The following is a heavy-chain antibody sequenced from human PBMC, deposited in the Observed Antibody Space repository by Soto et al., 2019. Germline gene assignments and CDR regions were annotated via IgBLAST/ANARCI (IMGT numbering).Heavy chain of an antibody. D-gene: IGHD3-16*01. CDR3: AKDHAWITPFGAHYGMDV. J-gene: IGHJ6*04. Sequence: QVQLVESGGGVVQPGRSLRLSCAASGFTFSSYGMHWVRQAPGKGLEWVAVISYDGSNKYYADSVKGRFTISRDNSKNTLYLQMNSLRAEDTAVYYCAKDHAWITPFGAHYGMDVCGKGPTVTVSS. CDR1: GFTFSSYG. CDR2: ISYDGSNK. V-gene: IGHV3-30*18.